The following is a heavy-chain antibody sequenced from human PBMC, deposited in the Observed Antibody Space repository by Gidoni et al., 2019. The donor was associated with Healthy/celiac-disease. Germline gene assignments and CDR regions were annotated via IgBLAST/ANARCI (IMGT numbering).Heavy chain of an antibody. CDR3: ASPRGYCSGGSCYSGTSREFYFDY. V-gene: IGHV1-69*01. CDR2: IIPIFGTA. CDR1: GGTFSSYA. J-gene: IGHJ4*02. D-gene: IGHD2-15*01. Sequence: QVQLVQSGAEVKKPGSSVKVSCKASGGTFSSYAISWVRQAPGQGLEWMGGIIPIFGTANYAQKFQGRVTITADESTSTAYMELSSLRSEDTAVYYCASPRGYCSGGSCYSGTSREFYFDYWGQGTLVTVSS.